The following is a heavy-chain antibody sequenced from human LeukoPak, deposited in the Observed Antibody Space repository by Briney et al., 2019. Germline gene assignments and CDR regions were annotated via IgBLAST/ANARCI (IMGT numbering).Heavy chain of an antibody. CDR2: INSDSSLM. CDR3: ATNMEGPTNY. D-gene: IGHD1-26*01. V-gene: IGHV3-21*04. CDR1: GFTFSSYS. J-gene: IGHJ4*02. Sequence: RPGGSLRLSCAASGFTFSSYSMNWVRQAPGKGLEWVSSINSDSSLMYYAESVKGRFTISRDNARNSLYLQLNSLKTEDTAVYYCATNMEGPTNYWGRGTLVTVSS.